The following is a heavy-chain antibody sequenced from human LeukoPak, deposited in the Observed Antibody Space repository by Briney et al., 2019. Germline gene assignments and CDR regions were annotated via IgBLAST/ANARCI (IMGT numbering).Heavy chain of an antibody. CDR1: GGSFSGYY. CDR2: INHSGST. V-gene: IGHV4-34*01. D-gene: IGHD6-19*01. Sequence: SETLSLTCAVYGGSFSGYYWSWIRQPPGKGLEWIGEINHSGSTSYNPSLKSRVTISVDTSKNQFSLKLSSVTAADTAVYYCARGYPAAGKDYWGQGTLVTVSS. CDR3: ARGYPAAGKDY. J-gene: IGHJ4*02.